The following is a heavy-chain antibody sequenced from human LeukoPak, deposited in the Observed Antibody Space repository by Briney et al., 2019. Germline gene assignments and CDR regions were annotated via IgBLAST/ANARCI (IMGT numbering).Heavy chain of an antibody. V-gene: IGHV5-51*01. Sequence: GESLKISCKGSGYTFTSYWNGWVRQMPGKGLEWMGIIYPGDSDTRYSPSFQGQVTISADKSISPAYLQLSSLNAPDTAIYYCARRHFAWFWLDYWGQGTLVTVSS. CDR3: ARRHFAWFWLDY. J-gene: IGHJ4*02. CDR2: IYPGDSDT. D-gene: IGHD3-9*01. CDR1: GYTFTSYW.